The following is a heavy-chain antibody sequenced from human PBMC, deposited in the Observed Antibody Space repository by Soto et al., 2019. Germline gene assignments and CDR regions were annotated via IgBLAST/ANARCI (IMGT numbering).Heavy chain of an antibody. CDR1: GGSISSSSYY. D-gene: IGHD6-19*01. V-gene: IGHV4-39*01. J-gene: IGHJ4*02. CDR2: IYYSGST. CDR3: ARHAYRSGWADH. Sequence: SETLSLTCTVSGGSISSSSYYWGWIRQPPGKGLEWIGTIYYSGSTYYNPSLKSRVTISVDTSKNQFSLKLSSVTAADTTVYYCARHAYRSGWADHWGQGTLVTVSS.